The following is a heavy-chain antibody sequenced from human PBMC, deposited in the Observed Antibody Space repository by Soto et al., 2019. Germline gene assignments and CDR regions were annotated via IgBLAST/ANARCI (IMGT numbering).Heavy chain of an antibody. V-gene: IGHV4-4*02. Sequence: QVHLQDAGPGLVKPSGTLSLTCAVSGDSITSSNWCSWVRQAPGKGLEGIGAICHSGATTYNPSRKNRATIPVDPSNNPFSLKLTSVTAADTAVYFCARDLGTGTDYWGRGTLVTVAS. CDR1: GDSITSSNW. J-gene: IGHJ4*02. CDR2: ICHSGAT. CDR3: ARDLGTGTDY. D-gene: IGHD1-1*01.